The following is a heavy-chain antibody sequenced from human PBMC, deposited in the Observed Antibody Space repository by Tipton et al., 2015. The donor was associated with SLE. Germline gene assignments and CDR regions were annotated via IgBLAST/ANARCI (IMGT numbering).Heavy chain of an antibody. J-gene: IGHJ2*01. V-gene: IGHV4-4*07. D-gene: IGHD6-19*01. CDR3: ARDSLTKIGSGPSSGWYFDL. CDR2: IYTSGST. CDR1: GGSISSYY. Sequence: TLSLTCTVSGGSISSYYWSWIRQPAGKGLEWIGRIYTSGSTNYNPSLQSRVTISVDTSKNQFSLKLSSVTAADTAVYYCARDSLTKIGSGPSSGWYFDLWGRGTLVTVSS.